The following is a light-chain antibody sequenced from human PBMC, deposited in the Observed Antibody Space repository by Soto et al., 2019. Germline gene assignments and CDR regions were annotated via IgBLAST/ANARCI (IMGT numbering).Light chain of an antibody. V-gene: IGKV3-20*01. Sequence: EIVLTQSPGTLSLSPGERATLSCRASQSADSSYLAWYQQRPGQAPRLLIYGASTRATGVPDRFSGSGSGTDFSLTISRLEPEDFAVYYCQQYGSSRRLIFGGGTK. CDR3: QQYGSSRRLI. CDR1: QSADSSY. J-gene: IGKJ4*01. CDR2: GAS.